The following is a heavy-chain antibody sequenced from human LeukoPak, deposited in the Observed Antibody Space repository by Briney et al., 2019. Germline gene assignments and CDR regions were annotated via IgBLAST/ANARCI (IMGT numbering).Heavy chain of an antibody. CDR1: GYTLTELS. D-gene: IGHD3-22*01. Sequence: GASVKVSCKVSGYTLTELSMHWVRQAPGKGLEWMGGFDPEDGETIYAQKFQGRVTMTEDTSTDTAYMGLSSLRSEDTAVYYCATDFLDYYDSSGYYRHWGQGTLVTVSS. V-gene: IGHV1-24*01. J-gene: IGHJ4*02. CDR3: ATDFLDYYDSSGYYRH. CDR2: FDPEDGET.